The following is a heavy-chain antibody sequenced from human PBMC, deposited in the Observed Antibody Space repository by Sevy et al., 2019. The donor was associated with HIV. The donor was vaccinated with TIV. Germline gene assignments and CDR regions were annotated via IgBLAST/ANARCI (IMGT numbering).Heavy chain of an antibody. CDR2: IYYSGST. CDR3: ASTNPKDYYPGMDV. CDR1: GGSVSSGSYY. V-gene: IGHV4-61*01. Sequence: SETLSLTCTVSGGSVSSGSYYWSWIRQPPGKGLEWIGYIYYSGSTNYNPSLKSRVTITVDTSKNQFSLKLSTVTPADTAMYYCASTNPKDYYPGMDVWGQGTTVTVSS. J-gene: IGHJ6*02.